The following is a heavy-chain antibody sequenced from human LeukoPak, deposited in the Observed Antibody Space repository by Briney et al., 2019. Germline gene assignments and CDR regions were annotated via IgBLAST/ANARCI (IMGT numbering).Heavy chain of an antibody. CDR3: AKGAGILRYFDWLKGGYYYYGKDV. D-gene: IGHD3-9*01. J-gene: IGHJ6*02. V-gene: IGHV3-23*01. CDR2: ISGSGGST. Sequence: PGGSLRLSCAASGFTFSSYAMSWVRQAPGKGLEWVSAISGSGGSTYYADSVKGRFTISRDNSKNTLYLQMNSLRAEDMAVYYCAKGAGILRYFDWLKGGYYYYGKDVWGQGTTVTVSS. CDR1: GFTFSSYA.